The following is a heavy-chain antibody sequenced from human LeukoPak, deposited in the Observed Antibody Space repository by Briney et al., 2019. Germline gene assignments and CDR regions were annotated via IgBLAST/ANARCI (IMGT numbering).Heavy chain of an antibody. V-gene: IGHV1-8*01. CDR3: ARGPDYDLLTGYPDYYYYSMDV. J-gene: IGHJ6*03. CDR1: GYIFTSYD. CDR2: MNLNSGDT. D-gene: IGHD3-9*01. Sequence: GASVKVSCKASGYIFTSYDINWVRQATGQGLEWMGWMNLNSGDTGYAQTFLGRVTLTRDTSISTAYMELSSLRSEDTAVYYCARGPDYDLLTGYPDYYYYSMDVWGKGTTVTVSS.